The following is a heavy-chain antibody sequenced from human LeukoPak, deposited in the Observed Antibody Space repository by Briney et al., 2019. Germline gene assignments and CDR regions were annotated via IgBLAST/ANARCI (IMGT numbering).Heavy chain of an antibody. CDR1: GFTFSSYG. Sequence: GRSLRLFCAASGFTFSSYGMHWVRQAPGKGLEWVAVIWYDGSNKYYADSVKGRFTISRDNSKNTLYLQMNSLRAEDTAVYYCARGEGGSYSSSWTDPNFDYWGQGTLVTVSS. CDR3: ARGEGGSYSSSWTDPNFDY. J-gene: IGHJ4*02. D-gene: IGHD6-13*01. V-gene: IGHV3-33*01. CDR2: IWYDGSNK.